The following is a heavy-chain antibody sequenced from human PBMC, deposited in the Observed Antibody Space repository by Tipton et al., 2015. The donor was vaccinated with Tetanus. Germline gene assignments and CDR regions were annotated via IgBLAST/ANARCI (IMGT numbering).Heavy chain of an antibody. Sequence: SLRLSCAASGFTFSSYWMHWVRQAPGKGLVWVSRINSDESSTSYADSVKGRFTISRDNAKNTLYLQMNSLRAEDTAVYYCARALVVPAAEVIYYGMDVWGQGTTVTVSS. CDR3: ARALVVPAAEVIYYGMDV. CDR1: GFTFSSYW. D-gene: IGHD2-2*01. CDR2: INSDESST. J-gene: IGHJ6*02. V-gene: IGHV3-74*01.